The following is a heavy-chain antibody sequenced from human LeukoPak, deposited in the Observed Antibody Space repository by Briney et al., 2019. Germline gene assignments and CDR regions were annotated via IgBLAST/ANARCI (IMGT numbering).Heavy chain of an antibody. CDR3: ARDPVLRYFDWLYQDGMDV. CDR2: ISYDGSNK. J-gene: IGHJ6*02. D-gene: IGHD3-9*01. V-gene: IGHV3-30*04. Sequence: GGSLRLSCAASGFTLSSYAMHWVRQAPGKGLEWVAVISYDGSNKYYADSVKGRFTISRDNSKNTLYLQMNSLRAEDTAVYYCARDPVLRYFDWLYQDGMDVWGQGTTVTVSS. CDR1: GFTLSSYA.